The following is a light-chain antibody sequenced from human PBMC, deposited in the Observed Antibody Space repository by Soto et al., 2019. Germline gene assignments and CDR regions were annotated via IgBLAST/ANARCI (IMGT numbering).Light chain of an antibody. CDR3: GSWDSSLSAYV. CDR2: DDD. V-gene: IGLV1-51*01. J-gene: IGLJ1*01. CDR1: SSNIGGNS. Sequence: QSVLTQPPSVSAAPGQKVTISCSGSSSNIGGNSVSWYQQLPGTAPKLLIYDDDKRSSGTPARFSGSKSGTSATPGITGFQTGDEADYYCGSWDSSLSAYVFATGTKVTVL.